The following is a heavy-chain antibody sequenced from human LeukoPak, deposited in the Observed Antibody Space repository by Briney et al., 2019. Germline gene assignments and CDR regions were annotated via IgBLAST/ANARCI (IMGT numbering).Heavy chain of an antibody. D-gene: IGHD1-26*01. CDR1: GYTFTGYY. V-gene: IGHV1-2*02. J-gene: IGHJ4*02. CDR2: INPNSGGT. Sequence: ASAKVSCKASGYTFTGYYMHWVRQAPGQGLEWMGWINPNSGGTNYAQKFQGRVTMTRDTSISTAYMELSRLRSDDTAVYYCASLYDSGSYLVDYWGQGTLVTVSS. CDR3: ASLYDSGSYLVDY.